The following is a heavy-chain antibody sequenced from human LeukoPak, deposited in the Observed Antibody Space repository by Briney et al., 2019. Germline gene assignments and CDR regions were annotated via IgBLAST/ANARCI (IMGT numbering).Heavy chain of an antibody. CDR2: IRPDGSEG. CDR1: GFTFNTHW. J-gene: IGHJ4*02. CDR3: SGRSGFSSIY. V-gene: IGHV3-7*01. Sequence: PGGSLRLSCEASGFTFNTHWMNWVRQAPGKGLEWLANIRPDGSEGFYVDSVRGRFTISRDNAKNSVYLQMSNLRAEDTAVYYCSGRSGFSSIYWGQGILVTVSS. D-gene: IGHD2-2*01.